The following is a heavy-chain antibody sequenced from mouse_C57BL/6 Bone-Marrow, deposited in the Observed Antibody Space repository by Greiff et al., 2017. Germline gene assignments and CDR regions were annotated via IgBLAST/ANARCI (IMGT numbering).Heavy chain of an antibody. Sequence: QVQLQQSGAELVRPGTSVTVSCKASGYAFTNYLIEWVKQRPGQGLEWIGVIIPGSGGTNYNEKFKGKATLTADKSSNTAYMQLSSLTSEDSAVYCCARGYGNRFAYWGQGTVVTVSA. CDR1: GYAFTNYL. D-gene: IGHD1-1*01. CDR3: ARGYGNRFAY. J-gene: IGHJ3*01. V-gene: IGHV1-54*01. CDR2: IIPGSGGT.